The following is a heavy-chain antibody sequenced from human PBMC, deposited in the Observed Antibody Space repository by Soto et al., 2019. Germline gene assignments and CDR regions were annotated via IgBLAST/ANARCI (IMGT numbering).Heavy chain of an antibody. CDR3: ARDWTHYDSSGPGDY. V-gene: IGHV1-3*01. CDR1: GYTFTSYP. Sequence: ASVKVSCKASGYTFTSYPMHWVRQAPGQGLEWMGWINAGNGDTKYSQKFQGRVTITRDTSANTVYMELSSLRSEDTAVFYCARDWTHYDSSGPGDYWGQGTLVTVSS. J-gene: IGHJ4*02. CDR2: INAGNGDT. D-gene: IGHD3-22*01.